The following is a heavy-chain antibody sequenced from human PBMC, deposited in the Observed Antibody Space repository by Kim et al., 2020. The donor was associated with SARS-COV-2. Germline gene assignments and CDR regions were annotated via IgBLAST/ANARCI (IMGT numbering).Heavy chain of an antibody. CDR1: GGSISSYY. D-gene: IGHD1-26*01. Sequence: SETLSLTCTVSGGSISSYYWSWIRQPPGKGLEWIGYIYYSGSTNYNPSLKSRVTISVDTSKNQFSLKLSSVTAADTAVYYCASFIVPSGKYFDYWGQGTLVTVSS. CDR2: IYYSGST. J-gene: IGHJ4*02. V-gene: IGHV4-59*01. CDR3: ASFIVPSGKYFDY.